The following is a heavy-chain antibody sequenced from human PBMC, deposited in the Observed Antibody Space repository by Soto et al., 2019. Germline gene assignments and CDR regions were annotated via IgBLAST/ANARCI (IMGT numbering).Heavy chain of an antibody. Sequence: QLVESGGGLVQPGGSLRLSCAASGFIFSRYGMHWVRQAPGKGLEWVAVISYDGSNKYYAESVKGRFIISRDKSENTLYLQMNSLRPEDTAVYYCAKDLGSGKPYYYYAMDVWGQGTTVTVSS. CDR2: ISYDGSNK. D-gene: IGHD3-10*01. CDR3: AKDLGSGKPYYYYAMDV. J-gene: IGHJ6*02. CDR1: GFIFSRYG. V-gene: IGHV3-30*18.